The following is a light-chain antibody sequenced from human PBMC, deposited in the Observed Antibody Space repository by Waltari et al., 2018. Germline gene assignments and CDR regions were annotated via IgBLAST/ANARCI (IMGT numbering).Light chain of an antibody. CDR2: DVT. J-gene: IGLJ1*01. Sequence: QSALTQPASVSGSPGQPTTISCPGTSNDVGYYSLVSWYQHHPGKPPNPILYDVTKRPSGVSDRFSGSKSGNTAFLTISGLQAEDEADYHCCTYAGSSTYAFGTGTTVSVL. CDR1: SNDVGYYSL. CDR3: CTYAGSSTYA. V-gene: IGLV2-23*02.